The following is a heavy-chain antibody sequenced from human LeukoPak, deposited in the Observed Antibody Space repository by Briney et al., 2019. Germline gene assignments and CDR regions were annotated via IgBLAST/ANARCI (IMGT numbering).Heavy chain of an antibody. J-gene: IGHJ4*02. CDR3: ARVYLERLTAGYFDH. D-gene: IGHD2-8*01. Sequence: GSLRLSCAASGFTFSTYAMNWVRQAPGKGLEWVAVISDDGRHNYYADSVKGRFTISRDNSKSTLYLQMNSLRDDDSAAYFCARVYLERLTAGYFDHWGQGTQVTVS. CDR1: GFTFSTYA. CDR2: ISDDGRHN. V-gene: IGHV3-30*04.